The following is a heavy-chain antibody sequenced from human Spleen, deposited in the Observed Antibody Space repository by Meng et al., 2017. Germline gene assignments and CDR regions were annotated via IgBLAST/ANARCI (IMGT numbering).Heavy chain of an antibody. CDR1: GGSISSSNW. Sequence: SETLSLTCAVSGGSISSSNWWSWVRQPPGKGLEWIGEIYHSGSTNYSPSFQGQVFISADKSITTAYLQWTSLKASDTAVYYCARLRDYYDDSDYMYNWFDPWGQGTLVTVSS. D-gene: IGHD3-22*01. V-gene: IGHV4-4*02. CDR3: ARLRDYYDDSDYMYNWFDP. CDR2: IYHSGST. J-gene: IGHJ5*02.